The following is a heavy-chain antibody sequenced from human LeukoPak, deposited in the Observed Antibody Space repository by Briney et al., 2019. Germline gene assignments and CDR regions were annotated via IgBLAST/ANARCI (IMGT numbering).Heavy chain of an antibody. CDR1: GYIFIGYY. D-gene: IGHD5-24*01. CDR3: ARSRRWLQVDAFDF. Sequence: GASVKVSCKTTGYIFIGYYMHWVRQAPGQGLEWMGWIDPKSGGTKYAQKFQGRVTMTRDMSISTAYMDLRRLKSDDTAVYYCARSRRWLQVDAFDFWGQGTMITVSS. V-gene: IGHV1-2*02. J-gene: IGHJ3*01. CDR2: IDPKSGGT.